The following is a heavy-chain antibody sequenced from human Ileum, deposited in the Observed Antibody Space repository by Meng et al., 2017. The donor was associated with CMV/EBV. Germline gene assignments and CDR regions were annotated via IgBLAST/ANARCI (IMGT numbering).Heavy chain of an antibody. CDR2: ISYDGGDI. J-gene: IGHJ4*02. Sequence: SGLTLNSHAMHWVRQVPGKGLEWVALISYDGGDIFYADPVKGRFTISQDNSKNTLYLEMTGLRREDTGLYYCARDPSLTWVAKRPDYWGQGTLVTVSS. V-gene: IGHV3-30-3*01. D-gene: IGHD1-26*01. CDR3: ARDPSLTWVAKRPDY. CDR1: GLTLNSHA.